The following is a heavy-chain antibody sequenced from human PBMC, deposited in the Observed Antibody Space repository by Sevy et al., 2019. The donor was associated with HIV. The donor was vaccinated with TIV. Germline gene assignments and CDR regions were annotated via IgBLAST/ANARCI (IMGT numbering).Heavy chain of an antibody. J-gene: IGHJ4*02. Sequence: ASVKVSCKASGYTFSSNGITWVRQAPGQGLEWMGWIGLYNGNSNYAQKFRDRVTMTADTSRSTAYMELRSLRSDDTAVYYCARVPTYYYGSATYFDSWGQGSLVTVSS. CDR3: ARVPTYYYGSATYFDS. V-gene: IGHV1-18*01. CDR1: GYTFSSNG. CDR2: IGLYNGNS. D-gene: IGHD3-10*01.